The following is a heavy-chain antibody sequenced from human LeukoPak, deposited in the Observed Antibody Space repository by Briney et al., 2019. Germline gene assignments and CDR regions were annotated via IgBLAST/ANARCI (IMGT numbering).Heavy chain of an antibody. J-gene: IGHJ4*02. V-gene: IGHV1-69*06. Sequence: VKVSCKASGGTFSSYAISWVRQAPGQGLEWMGGIIPIFGTANYAQKFQGRVTITADKSTSTAYMELSSLRSEDTAVYYCARDETIGSGKYYDFWSGYSRWGQGTLVTVSS. D-gene: IGHD3-3*01. CDR3: ARDETIGSGKYYDFWSGYSR. CDR2: IIPIFGTA. CDR1: GGTFSSYA.